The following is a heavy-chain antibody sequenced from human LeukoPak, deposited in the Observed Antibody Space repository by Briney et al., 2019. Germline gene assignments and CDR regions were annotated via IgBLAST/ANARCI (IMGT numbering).Heavy chain of an antibody. J-gene: IGHJ3*02. Sequence: GASVKVSCKASGGTFSSYATSWVRQAPGQGLEWMGGIIPIFGTANYAQKFQGRVTITADESTSTAYMELSSLRSEDTAVYYCARGRRTVTTNAFDIWGQGTMVTVSS. V-gene: IGHV1-69*13. D-gene: IGHD4-17*01. CDR3: ARGRRTVTTNAFDI. CDR2: IIPIFGTA. CDR1: GGTFSSYA.